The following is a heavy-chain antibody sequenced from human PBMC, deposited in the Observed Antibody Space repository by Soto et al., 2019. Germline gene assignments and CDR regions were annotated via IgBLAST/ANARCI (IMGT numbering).Heavy chain of an antibody. CDR1: GFIFSNYW. CDR2: IKEDGTEK. J-gene: IGHJ4*02. D-gene: IGHD3-3*01. V-gene: IGHV3-7*01. Sequence: PWGSLRLSCAASGFIFSNYWMSWVRQAPWKGLEWVANIKEDGTEKYYVDSVKGRFTISRDNAKNSLYLQMNSLRAEDTAVYYCAGYYTFGPPYWGQGTLVTVSS. CDR3: AGYYTFGPPY.